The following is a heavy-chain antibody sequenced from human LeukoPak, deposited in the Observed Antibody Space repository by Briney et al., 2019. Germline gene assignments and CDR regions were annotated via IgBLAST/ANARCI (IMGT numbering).Heavy chain of an antibody. Sequence: GGSLRLSCAASGFTFSNYYMSWIRQAPGKGLEWLSYISSSGDMKYYSDSVKGRFTISRDNARNSLSLQMNSLRAEDTAVYYCARDRIEWLAPYYFDYWGQGTLVTVSS. V-gene: IGHV3-11*04. CDR3: ARDRIEWLAPYYFDY. J-gene: IGHJ4*02. CDR1: GFTFSNYY. D-gene: IGHD6-19*01. CDR2: ISSSGDMK.